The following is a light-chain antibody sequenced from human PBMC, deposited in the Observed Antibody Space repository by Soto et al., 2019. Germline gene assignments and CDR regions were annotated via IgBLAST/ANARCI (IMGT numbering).Light chain of an antibody. CDR3: GAWDSSLTALV. V-gene: IGLV1-51*01. CDR1: NSNIGNNY. J-gene: IGLJ3*02. CDR2: DNN. Sequence: QSVLTQPPSVSAAPGQKVTISCSGSNSNIGNNYVSWYQHLPGTAPKLLIYDNNKRPSGIPDRFSGSKSGTSATLGITGLQTVDEADYYCGAWDSSLTALVFGGGTKLTVL.